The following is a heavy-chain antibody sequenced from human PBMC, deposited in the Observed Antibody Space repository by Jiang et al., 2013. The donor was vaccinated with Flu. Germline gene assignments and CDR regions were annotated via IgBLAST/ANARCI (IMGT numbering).Heavy chain of an antibody. CDR1: SGVG. V-gene: IGHV2-5*02. D-gene: IGHD6-6*01. Sequence: SGVGVGWIRQPPGKALEWLALIYWDDDKRYSPSLKSRLTITKDTSKNQVVLTMTNMDPVDTATYYCAHALGKAAPNYWGQGTLVTVSS. CDR3: AHALGKAAPNY. J-gene: IGHJ4*02. CDR2: IYWDDDK.